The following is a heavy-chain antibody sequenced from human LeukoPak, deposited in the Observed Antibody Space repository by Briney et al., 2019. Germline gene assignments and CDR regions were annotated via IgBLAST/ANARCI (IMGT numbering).Heavy chain of an antibody. J-gene: IGHJ6*03. Sequence: PGGSLRLSCAASGFTFSSYWMHWVRQAPGKGLVWVSRINSDGSSTSYADSVKGRFTISRDNAKNTLYLQMNSLRAEDTAVYYCARDPYNGNYGDSYYYFMDAWGKGTTVTISS. CDR1: GFTFSSYW. V-gene: IGHV3-74*01. D-gene: IGHD1-26*01. CDR2: INSDGSST. CDR3: ARDPYNGNYGDSYYYFMDA.